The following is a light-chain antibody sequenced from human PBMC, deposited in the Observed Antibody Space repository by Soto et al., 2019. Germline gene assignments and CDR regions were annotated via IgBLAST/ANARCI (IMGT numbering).Light chain of an antibody. CDR1: QTISSW. CDR2: DAS. V-gene: IGKV1-5*01. CDR3: QPYNSFSGT. J-gene: IGKJ1*01. Sequence: DIQMTQSPSTLSASVGDRVTITCRASQTISSWLAWYQQKPGKAPKLLIYDASSLESGVPSRFSGRGSGTPFTLTIGSLHPDDFATYYCQPYNSFSGTVGPVTKVDIK.